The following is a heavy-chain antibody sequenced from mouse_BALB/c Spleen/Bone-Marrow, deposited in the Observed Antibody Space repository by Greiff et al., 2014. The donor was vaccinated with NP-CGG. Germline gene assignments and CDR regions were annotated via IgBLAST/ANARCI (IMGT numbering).Heavy chain of an antibody. J-gene: IGHJ3*01. CDR3: ALANWDIGGPFAY. Sequence: QVQLKQSGAELARPGASVMMSCKASGYTFTSYTMHWVKQRPGQGLEWIGYINPSSGYTNYNQKFKDKATLTADKSSSTAYMQLSSLTSEDSAVYYCALANWDIGGPFAYWGQGTLVTVSA. D-gene: IGHD4-1*01. CDR1: GYTFTSYT. V-gene: IGHV1-4*01. CDR2: INPSSGYT.